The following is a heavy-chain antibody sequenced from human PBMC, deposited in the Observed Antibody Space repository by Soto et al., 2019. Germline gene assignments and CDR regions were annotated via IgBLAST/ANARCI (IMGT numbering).Heavy chain of an antibody. J-gene: IGHJ2*01. V-gene: IGHV3-48*02. CDR3: ARDSQWEPYWYFDL. CDR1: GFTFNSYS. Sequence: PGGSLRLSCAASGFTFNSYSMNWVRQAPGKGLEWVSYISSSSSTLYYADSVKGRFTISRDNAKNSLYLQMNSLRDEDTAVYYCARDSQWEPYWYFDLWGRGTLVTVSS. D-gene: IGHD1-26*01. CDR2: ISSSSSTL.